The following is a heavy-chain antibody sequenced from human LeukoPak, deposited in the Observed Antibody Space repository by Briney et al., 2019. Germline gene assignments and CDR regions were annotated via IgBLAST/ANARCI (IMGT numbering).Heavy chain of an antibody. CDR3: ARGGSGRKYYYMDV. D-gene: IGHD1-26*01. CDR2: IYRDGSEK. J-gene: IGHJ6*03. CDR1: RFTLSGYW. V-gene: IGHV3-7*04. Sequence: GGSLRLSCAASRFTLSGYWMSWVRQAPGKGLEWVANIYRDGSEKYYVDSVKGRFTISRDNAKNSLYLQMNSLGVDDTAVYYCARGGSGRKYYYMDVWGKGTMVTVSS.